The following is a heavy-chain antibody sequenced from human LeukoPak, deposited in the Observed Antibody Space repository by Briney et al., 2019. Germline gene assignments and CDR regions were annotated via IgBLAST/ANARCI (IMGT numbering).Heavy chain of an antibody. D-gene: IGHD2/OR15-2a*01. V-gene: IGHV4-39*07. J-gene: IGHJ4*02. CDR1: GGSISSSTYY. CDR2: IYFSGST. Sequence: SETLSLTCTVSGGSISSSTYYWGWIRQPPGTGLEWIGSIYFSGSTYYNPSLKSRVTISLDTSKNQFSLKLSSVTAADTAVYYCAKSEYYGILKYYFDYWGQGTLVTVSS. CDR3: AKSEYYGILKYYFDY.